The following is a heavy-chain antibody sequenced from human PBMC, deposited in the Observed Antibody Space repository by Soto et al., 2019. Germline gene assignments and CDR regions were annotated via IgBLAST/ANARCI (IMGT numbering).Heavy chain of an antibody. CDR3: ARALPEYSYGYAHFDY. CDR1: GDTFSSYA. D-gene: IGHD5-18*01. J-gene: IGHJ4*02. Sequence: SVKVSCKASGDTFSSYAISWVRQAPGKGLEWMGKIIPTFGRTNYAQKFQGRLTISADDSTSTAYMELTSLESDDTAVYYCARALPEYSYGYAHFDYWGQGTLVTVSS. CDR2: IIPTFGRT. V-gene: IGHV1-69*13.